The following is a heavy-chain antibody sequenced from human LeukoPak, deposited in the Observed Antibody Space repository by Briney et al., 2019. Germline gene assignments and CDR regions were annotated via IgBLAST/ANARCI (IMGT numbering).Heavy chain of an antibody. V-gene: IGHV3-30*02. CDR2: IRYDGSNK. CDR3: AKRSSTGSGYFDF. CDR1: GFIFRSHG. J-gene: IGHJ4*02. D-gene: IGHD3-22*01. Sequence: PGGSLRLSCVASGFIFRSHGIHWVRQAPGKGLEWVAFIRYDGSNKYYADSVKGRFTISRDNSKNTLYLQMNSLRAEDTAIYYCAKRSSTGSGYFDFWGRGTLVTVSS.